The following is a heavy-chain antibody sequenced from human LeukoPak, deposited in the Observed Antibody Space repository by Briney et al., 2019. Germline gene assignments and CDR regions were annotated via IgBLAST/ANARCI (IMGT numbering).Heavy chain of an antibody. CDR3: ARLVGASWFDS. CDR2: IYYSGGT. J-gene: IGHJ5*01. D-gene: IGHD1-26*01. Sequence: PPETLSLTCTVSGGSVSSHYWSWIRQPPGKGLEWIGYIYYSGGTNYNPSLKSRVTISLDTSKNQFSLQLNSVTPEDTAVYYCARLVGASWFDSWGQGTLVTVSS. CDR1: GGSVSSHY. V-gene: IGHV4-59*08.